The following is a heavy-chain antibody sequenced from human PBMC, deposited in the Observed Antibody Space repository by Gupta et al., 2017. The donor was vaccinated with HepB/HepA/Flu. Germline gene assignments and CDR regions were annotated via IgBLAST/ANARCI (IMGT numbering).Heavy chain of an antibody. Sequence: QVQLQQWGAGLLKPSETLSLTCAVYGGSFSGYYWSWLRQPPGKGLEWIGEINHSGSTNYNPSLKSRVTISVDTSKNQFSLKLSSVTAADTAVYYCARGGYCSSTSCFYYYMDVWGKGTTVTVSS. V-gene: IGHV4-34*01. J-gene: IGHJ6*03. D-gene: IGHD2-2*01. CDR1: GGSFSGYY. CDR3: ARGGYCSSTSCFYYYMDV. CDR2: INHSGST.